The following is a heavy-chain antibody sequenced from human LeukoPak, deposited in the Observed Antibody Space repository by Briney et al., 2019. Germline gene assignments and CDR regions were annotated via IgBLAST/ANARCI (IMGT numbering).Heavy chain of an antibody. D-gene: IGHD3-16*02. CDR1: GFPLSTSGVG. J-gene: IGHJ5*02. CDR3: AHRGLDDYVWGSYRFLNWFDP. Sequence: SGPTLVNPTQTLTLTCTFSGFPLSTSGVGVGWIRQPPGKALEWLALIYWDDDKRYSPSLKSRLTITKDTSKNQVVLTMTNMDPVDTATYYCAHRGLDDYVWGSYRFLNWFDPWGQGTLVTVSS. CDR2: IYWDDDK. V-gene: IGHV2-5*02.